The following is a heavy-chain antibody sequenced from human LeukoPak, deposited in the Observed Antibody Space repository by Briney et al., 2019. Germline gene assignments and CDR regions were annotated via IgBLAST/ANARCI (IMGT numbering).Heavy chain of an antibody. V-gene: IGHV3-30-5*02. J-gene: IGHJ3*02. Sequence: GGSLRLSCAASGFSFSNYGMHWVRQAPGKGLEGVAFIRYDGSDEHDGSHKYYADSVRGRFTVSRDNSKNSLYLQMNSLRAEDTAVYYCARTGEVWQLVPYDAFDIWGQGTMVTVSS. CDR3: ARTGEVWQLVPYDAFDI. D-gene: IGHD6-6*01. CDR2: IRYDGSDEHDGSHK. CDR1: GFSFSNYG.